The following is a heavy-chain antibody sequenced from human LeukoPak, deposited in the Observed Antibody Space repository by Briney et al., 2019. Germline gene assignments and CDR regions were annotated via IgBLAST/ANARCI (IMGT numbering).Heavy chain of an antibody. J-gene: IGHJ3*02. CDR3: VSESGRSDAFDI. V-gene: IGHV4-30-2*01. CDR1: GGSISSGGYS. CDR2: IYHSGST. Sequence: PSETLSLTCAVSGGSISSGGYSWSWIRQPPGKGLEWIGYIYHSGSTYYNPSLKSRVTISVDTSKNQFSLKLSSVTAADTAVYYCVSESGRSDAFDIWGQGTMVTVSS.